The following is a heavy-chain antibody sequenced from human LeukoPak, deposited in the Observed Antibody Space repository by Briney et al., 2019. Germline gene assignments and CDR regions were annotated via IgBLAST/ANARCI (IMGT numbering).Heavy chain of an antibody. D-gene: IGHD3-10*01. CDR1: GGSISSSSYY. J-gene: IGHJ5*02. V-gene: IGHV4-39*07. Sequence: PSETLSLTCTVSGGSISSSSYYWGWIRQPPGKGLEWIGSVYYSGSTYYNPSLKSRVTISVDTSKNQFFLKLRSVTAADTAVYYCARDHNYYGSGHNWFDPWGQGTLVTVSS. CDR2: VYYSGST. CDR3: ARDHNYYGSGHNWFDP.